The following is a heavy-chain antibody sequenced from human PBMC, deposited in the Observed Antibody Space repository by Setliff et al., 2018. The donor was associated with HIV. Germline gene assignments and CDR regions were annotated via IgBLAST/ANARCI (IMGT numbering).Heavy chain of an antibody. V-gene: IGHV4-31*03. D-gene: IGHD3-9*01. CDR2: VYYTGKT. CDR1: GGSLISGGYY. CDR3: ARDLTSNSHCFEP. J-gene: IGHJ5*02. Sequence: PSETLSLTCSVSGGSLISGGYYWSWIRQHPGKGLEWIGYVYYTGKTYYNPSLESRISMSVDTSKNQFSLKLTSVKAADTAIYYCARDLTSNSHCFEPWGQGTQVTVSS.